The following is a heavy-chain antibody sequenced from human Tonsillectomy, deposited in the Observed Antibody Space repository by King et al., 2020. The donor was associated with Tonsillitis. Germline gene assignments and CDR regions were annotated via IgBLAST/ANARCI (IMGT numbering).Heavy chain of an antibody. Sequence: EQLVQSGAEVKKPGESLKISCRASGYIFTDCWIGWVRLLPGKGLEWMGIIYPGDSNTRYSPSFQGQVTISADKSLSPAYLQWSSLKTSDTAMYYCAKEKWGQVDSWGQGTLVTVSS. CDR2: IYPGDSNT. CDR1: GYIFTDCW. J-gene: IGHJ4*02. D-gene: IGHD2-8*01. CDR3: AKEKWGQVDS. V-gene: IGHV5-51*03.